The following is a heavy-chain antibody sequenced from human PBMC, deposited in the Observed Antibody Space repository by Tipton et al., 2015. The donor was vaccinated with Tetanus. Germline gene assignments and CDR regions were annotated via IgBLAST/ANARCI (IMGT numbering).Heavy chain of an antibody. CDR3: ARRDYSDSSVDN. J-gene: IGHJ4*02. V-gene: IGHV4-59*05. CDR2: IYYSGST. D-gene: IGHD3-22*01. Sequence: TLSLTCTVSGGSISSYYWSWIRQPAGKGLEWIGRIYYSGSTYYNPSLKSRVTISVDTSKNQFSLRLSSVTAADTAVYYCARRDYSDSSVDNWGQGTLVTVSS. CDR1: GGSISSYY.